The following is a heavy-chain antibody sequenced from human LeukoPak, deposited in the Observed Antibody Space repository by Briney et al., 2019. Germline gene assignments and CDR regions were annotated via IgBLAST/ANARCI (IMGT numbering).Heavy chain of an antibody. CDR3: VSGYDNTDFEF. CDR1: GFTFTRYW. CDR2: TNGDGSDT. D-gene: IGHD5-12*01. J-gene: IGHJ4*02. Sequence: GGSLGLSCAASGFTFTRYWMHWVRQAPGKGLVWVSCTNGDGSDTSYADSVKGRFTISRDNAKNTLHLQMNSLRVEDTAVYYCVSGYDNTDFEFWGQGTLVTVSS. V-gene: IGHV3-74*01.